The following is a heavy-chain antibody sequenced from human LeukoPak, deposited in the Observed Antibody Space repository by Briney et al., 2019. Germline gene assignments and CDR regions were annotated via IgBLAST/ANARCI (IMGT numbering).Heavy chain of an antibody. Sequence: GGSLRLSCAASGFTFSSYSMNWVRQAPGKGLEWVSYISSSSSTIYYADSVKGRFTISRDNAKNSLYLQMNSLRAEDTAVYYCARTNDYSKWGMFDYWGQGTLVTVSS. CDR3: ARTNDYSKWGMFDY. CDR1: GFTFSSYS. J-gene: IGHJ4*02. V-gene: IGHV3-48*04. CDR2: ISSSSSTI. D-gene: IGHD4-11*01.